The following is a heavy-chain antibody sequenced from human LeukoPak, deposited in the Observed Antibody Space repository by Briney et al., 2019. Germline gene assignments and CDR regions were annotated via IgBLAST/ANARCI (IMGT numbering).Heavy chain of an antibody. J-gene: IGHJ4*02. CDR3: ARVRSAHHDILTGYSMEGYFDY. CDR2: ISSSSSYI. CDR1: GFTFSSYA. V-gene: IGHV3-21*01. D-gene: IGHD3-9*01. Sequence: GGSLRLSCAASGFTFSSYAMHWVRQAPGKGLEWVSSISSSSSYIYYADSVKGRFTISRDNAKNSLYLQMNSLRAEDTAVYYCARVRSAHHDILTGYSMEGYFDYWGQGTLVTVSS.